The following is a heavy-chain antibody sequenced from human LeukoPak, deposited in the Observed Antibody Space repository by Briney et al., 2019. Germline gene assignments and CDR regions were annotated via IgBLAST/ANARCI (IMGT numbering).Heavy chain of an antibody. CDR2: IHYSGST. Sequence: SETLSLTCTVSGGSISNYYWSWIRQPPGKGLEWIGYIHYSGSTNYNPSLKSRVTISIDTSKNQFSLKVRSVTAADTAVYYCARGGYSGYAPLDYWGQGTLVTVSS. V-gene: IGHV4-59*01. J-gene: IGHJ4*02. D-gene: IGHD5-12*01. CDR1: GGSISNYY. CDR3: ARGGYSGYAPLDY.